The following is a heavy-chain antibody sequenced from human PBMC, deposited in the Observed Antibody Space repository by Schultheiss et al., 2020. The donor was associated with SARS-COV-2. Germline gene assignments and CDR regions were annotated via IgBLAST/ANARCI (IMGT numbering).Heavy chain of an antibody. V-gene: IGHV1-24*01. Sequence: ASVKVSCKVSGYTLTELSMHWVRQAPGKGLEWMGGFDPEDGETIYAQKFQGRVTMTTDTSTSTAYMELRSLRSDDTAVYHCARASRYSSGYFDYWGQGTLVTVSS. D-gene: IGHD6-19*01. CDR2: FDPEDGET. CDR1: GYTLTELS. J-gene: IGHJ4*02. CDR3: ARASRYSSGYFDY.